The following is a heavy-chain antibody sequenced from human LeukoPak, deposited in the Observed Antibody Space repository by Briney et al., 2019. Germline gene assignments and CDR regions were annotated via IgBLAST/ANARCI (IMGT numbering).Heavy chain of an antibody. D-gene: IGHD3-22*01. CDR1: GFTFDDYA. Sequence: GGSLRLSCAASGFTFDDYAMHWVRQAPGKGLEWVSGISWNSGSIGYADSVKGRFTISRDNAKNSLYLQMNSLRAEDTAVYYCAKGDSSGYGSYYFDYRGQGTLVTVSS. CDR2: ISWNSGSI. J-gene: IGHJ4*02. V-gene: IGHV3-9*01. CDR3: AKGDSSGYGSYYFDY.